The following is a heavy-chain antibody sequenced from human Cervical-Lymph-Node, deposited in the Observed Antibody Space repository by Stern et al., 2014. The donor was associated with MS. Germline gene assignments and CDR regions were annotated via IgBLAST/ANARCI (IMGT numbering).Heavy chain of an antibody. D-gene: IGHD3-9*01. CDR2: SSCYDGDT. CDR3: ARAYFDSYGLDV. J-gene: IGHJ6*02. CDR1: SYTFSSSG. Sequence: VPLVESGADVKKPGASVKVSCKASSYTFSSSGIAWVRQPPGQGLEWMGWSSCYDGDTNYAPKLQGRVTLTTDPSTRTAYMEIRSLRFDDTAVYYCARAYFDSYGLDVWGQGTTVTVSS. V-gene: IGHV1-18*04.